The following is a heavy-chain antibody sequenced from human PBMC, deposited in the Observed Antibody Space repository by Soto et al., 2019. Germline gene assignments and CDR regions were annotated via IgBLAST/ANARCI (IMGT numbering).Heavy chain of an antibody. D-gene: IGHD1-26*01. CDR3: ARSLSSYSDYGMDV. CDR1: GGSISSGGYY. Sequence: QVQLQESGPGLVKPSQTLSLTCTVSGGSISSGGYYWSWIRQHPGKGLEWIGYIYYSGSTYYNPSLKSRGKIAVDTSKNQFSLKLSSVTAADTAVYYCARSLSSYSDYGMDVWGQGTTVTVSS. J-gene: IGHJ6*02. V-gene: IGHV4-31*03. CDR2: IYYSGST.